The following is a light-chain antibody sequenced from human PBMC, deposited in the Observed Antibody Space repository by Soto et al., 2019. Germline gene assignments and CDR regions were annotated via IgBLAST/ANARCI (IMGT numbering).Light chain of an antibody. CDR2: TAS. V-gene: IGKV1-39*01. J-gene: IGKJ1*01. CDR3: QQSYSTPHT. CDR1: QTIANY. Sequence: DIQMTQSPSSLSASVGDRVTITCRASQTIANYLNWFQQRPGKAPRLLIYTASSLQSGVPSRFSGSGSGTDFALTISSLQVEDLATYYCQQSYSTPHTFGQGTKVDIK.